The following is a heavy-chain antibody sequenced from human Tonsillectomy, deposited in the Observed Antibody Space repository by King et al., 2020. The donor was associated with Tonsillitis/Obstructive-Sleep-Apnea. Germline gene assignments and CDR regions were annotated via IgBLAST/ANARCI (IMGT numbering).Heavy chain of an antibody. CDR3: ARGGTDYSDSRGYHSNWFDP. CDR1: VGSFSGSY. CDR2: INHSGST. V-gene: IGHV4-34*01. Sequence: VQLQQWGAGLLKPSDTLSLTCAVYVGSFSGSYWSWIRQPPGKGLEWIGEINHSGSTNYNPSLKSRVTISVDTSKNQFSLKLSSVTAADTAVYYCARGGTDYSDSRGYHSNWFDPWGQGTLVTVSS. D-gene: IGHD3-22*01. J-gene: IGHJ5*02.